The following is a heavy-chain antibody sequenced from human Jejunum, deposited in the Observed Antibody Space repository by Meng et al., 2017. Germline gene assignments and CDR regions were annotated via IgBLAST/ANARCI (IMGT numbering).Heavy chain of an antibody. CDR3: ARDVSAVAGFYLDY. J-gene: IGHJ4*02. CDR1: GFTLEDHA. Sequence: GGSLRLSCAVSGFTLEDHAMHCVRQAPGQGLEWVAGISGNGDTMAYADSVKGRLTISRDNSKKSLFLQMNSLRKEDTALYFCARDVSAVAGFYLDYWGQGALVTVSS. CDR2: ISGNGDTM. D-gene: IGHD6-19*01. V-gene: IGHV3-9*01.